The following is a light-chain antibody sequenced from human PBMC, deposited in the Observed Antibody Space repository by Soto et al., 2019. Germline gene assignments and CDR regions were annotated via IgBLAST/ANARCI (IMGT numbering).Light chain of an antibody. J-gene: IGKJ5*01. CDR2: DAS. V-gene: IGKV3-11*01. CDR1: QSVSSH. Sequence: EVVLTQSPATLSLSPGEGATLSCRASQSVSSHLAWYQQKPGQAPRLLIYDASKRATGIPARFSGNGFGTYVTHTISSLEPEDFAVYYCQQRSSGITFGQGTRLEIK. CDR3: QQRSSGIT.